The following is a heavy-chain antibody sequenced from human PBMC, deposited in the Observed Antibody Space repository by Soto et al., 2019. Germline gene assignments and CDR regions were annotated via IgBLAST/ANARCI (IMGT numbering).Heavy chain of an antibody. D-gene: IGHD5-12*01. CDR2: ISYDGSNK. J-gene: IGHJ4*02. CDR1: GFTFSSYA. V-gene: IGHV3-30-3*01. CDR3: ARTYSGYDWCLDD. Sequence: GGSLRLSCAASGFTFSSYAMHWVRQAPGKGLEWVAVISYDGSNKYYADSVKGRFTISRDNSKNTLYLQMNSLRAEDTAVYYCARTYSGYDWCLDDWGQGTLVTVSS.